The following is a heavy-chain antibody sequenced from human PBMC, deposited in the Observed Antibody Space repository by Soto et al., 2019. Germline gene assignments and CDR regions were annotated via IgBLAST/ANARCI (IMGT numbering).Heavy chain of an antibody. CDR3: ARAQGITMIAV. D-gene: IGHD3-22*01. CDR1: GGSISTYY. CDR2: IYYSGST. Sequence: SETLSLTCAVSGGSISTYYWTWIRQPPGKGLEWIGNIYYSGSTNYNPSLKSRVTISVDTSKNQFSLKVTSVTAADTAVYYCARAQGITMIAVWGQGTLVTVSS. V-gene: IGHV4-59*01. J-gene: IGHJ4*02.